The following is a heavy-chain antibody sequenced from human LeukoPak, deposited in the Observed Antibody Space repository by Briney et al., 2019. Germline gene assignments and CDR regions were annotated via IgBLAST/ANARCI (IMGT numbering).Heavy chain of an antibody. CDR2: ISAYNGNT. Sequence: ASVKVSCKSSGGTFSSYGIIWVRQPPGQGLEWMGWISAYNGNTNYAQNLQGRVTMTTDTSTSTAYMELRSLRSDDTAVYYCARDPGYSSATYYFDYWGQGTLVTVSS. V-gene: IGHV1-18*01. J-gene: IGHJ4*02. D-gene: IGHD6-19*01. CDR3: ARDPGYSSATYYFDY. CDR1: GGTFSSYG.